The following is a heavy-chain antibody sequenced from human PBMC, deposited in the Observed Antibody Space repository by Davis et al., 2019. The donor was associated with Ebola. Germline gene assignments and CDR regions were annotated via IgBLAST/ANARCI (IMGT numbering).Heavy chain of an antibody. CDR2: ISSSGSSI. V-gene: IGHV3-11*01. CDR1: GFTFSDYY. J-gene: IGHJ4*02. CDR3: ARTHCSGGSCYLDY. Sequence: GESLKISCAASGFTFSDYYMSWIRQAPGKGLEWVSYISSSGSSIYYADSVKGRFTISRDNAKKSLYLQMNSLRAEDTAVYYCARTHCSGGSCYLDYWGQGTLVTVSS. D-gene: IGHD2-15*01.